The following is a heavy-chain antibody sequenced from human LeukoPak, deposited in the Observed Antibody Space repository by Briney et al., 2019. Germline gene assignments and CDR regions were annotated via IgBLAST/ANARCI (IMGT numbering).Heavy chain of an antibody. V-gene: IGHV3-30-3*01. D-gene: IGHD4-11*01. CDR1: GFTFSSYA. CDR2: ISYDGSNK. Sequence: GGSLRLSCAASGFTFSSYAMHWVRQAPGKGLEWVAVISYDGSNKYYADSVKGRFTISRDNSKNTLYLQMNSLRAEDTAVFYCARDDYSRGVPPWPYYMDVWGKGTTVTVSS. CDR3: ARDDYSRGVPPWPYYMDV. J-gene: IGHJ6*03.